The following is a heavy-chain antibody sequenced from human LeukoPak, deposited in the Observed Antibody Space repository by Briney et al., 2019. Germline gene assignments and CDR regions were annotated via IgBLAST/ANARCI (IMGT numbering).Heavy chain of an antibody. CDR2: ISSNGGST. D-gene: IGHD7-27*01. CDR1: GFTFGSYA. CDR3: ARWGTGVDY. J-gene: IGHJ4*02. Sequence: LSGGSLRLSCAASGFTFGSYAMHWVRQAPGKGLEYVSAISSNGGSTYYANSVKGRFTISRDNSKNTLYLQMGSLRAEDMAVYYCARWGTGVDYWGQGTLVTVSS. V-gene: IGHV3-64*01.